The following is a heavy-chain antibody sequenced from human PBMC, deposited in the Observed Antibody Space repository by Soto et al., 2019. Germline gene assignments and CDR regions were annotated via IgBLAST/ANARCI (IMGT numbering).Heavy chain of an antibody. CDR3: EKSEGYSFDI. D-gene: IGHD1-1*01. V-gene: IGHV3-7*01. J-gene: IGHJ3*02. CDR1: GFTFSSYW. Sequence: EVQLVESGGGLVQPGGSLGLACAVSGFTFSSYWLSWVRQAPGTGLEWVVNIRKDGREEQYSDTVKGRFTLTRDNAKNTLYLQMNGLGVDDTAVYYSEKSEGYSFDIRGQGTMVTVSS. CDR2: IRKDGREE.